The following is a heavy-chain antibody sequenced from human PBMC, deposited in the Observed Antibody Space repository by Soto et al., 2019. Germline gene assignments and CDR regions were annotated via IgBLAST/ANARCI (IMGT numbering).Heavy chain of an antibody. J-gene: IGHJ4*02. D-gene: IGHD1-26*01. CDR3: AYGGRGDY. V-gene: IGHV3-48*03. CDR1: GFSFNTYE. CDR2: ISTSGSTI. Sequence: EVQLVESGGGLVQPGGSLRLSCAASGFSFNTYEMNWVRQAPGKGLEWVSYISTSGSTIYYAASVKGRFTISRDNGKNSMNLQMNSLRAEDTDVDYFAYGGRGDYLSQGTQVTVSS.